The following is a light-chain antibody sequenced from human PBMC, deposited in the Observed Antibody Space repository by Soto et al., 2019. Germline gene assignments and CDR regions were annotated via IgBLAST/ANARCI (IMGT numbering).Light chain of an antibody. V-gene: IGKV3-20*01. CDR1: QSVGNNY. Sequence: DIVLPQSPGTLSLSPGKRATLSCWASQSVGNNYLAWYQQKPGQAPRLLIYHASSRATGIPDRFSGSGSGRDFTLTISRLEPEDFAVDYCQQYGWSPPITCGQGTRLE. J-gene: IGKJ5*01. CDR3: QQYGWSPPIT. CDR2: HAS.